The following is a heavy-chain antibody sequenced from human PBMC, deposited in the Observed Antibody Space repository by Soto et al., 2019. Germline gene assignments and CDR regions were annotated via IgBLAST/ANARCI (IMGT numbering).Heavy chain of an antibody. V-gene: IGHV3-23*01. CDR1: GFTFSSYA. D-gene: IGHD3-10*01. J-gene: IGHJ4*02. CDR2: ISGSGGST. CDR3: TRGHRPLSTGTGAY. Sequence: GGSLRLSCAASGFTFSSYAMSWVRQAPGKGLEWVSAISGSGGSTYYADSVKGRFTISRDNSKNTLYLQMNNLRAEDSGLYYCTRGHRPLSTGTGAYCGQGTKVTVSS.